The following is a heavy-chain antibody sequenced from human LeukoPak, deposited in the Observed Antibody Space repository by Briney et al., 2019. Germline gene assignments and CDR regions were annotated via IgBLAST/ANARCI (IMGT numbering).Heavy chain of an antibody. CDR3: ARDGDTVLTRGYYYYMDV. V-gene: IGHV3-23*01. CDR1: GFTFSTYG. J-gene: IGHJ6*03. D-gene: IGHD4-23*01. CDR2: ISGSGGST. Sequence: GGSLRLSCAASGFTFSTYGMSWVRQAPGKGLEWVSGISGSGGSTYYADSVKGRFTISRDNSKNTLYLQMNSLRAGDTALYYCARDGDTVLTRGYYYYMDVWGKGTTVTVSS.